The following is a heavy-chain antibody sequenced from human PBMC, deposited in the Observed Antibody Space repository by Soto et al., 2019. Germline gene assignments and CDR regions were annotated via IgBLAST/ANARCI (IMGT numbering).Heavy chain of an antibody. CDR1: GGSISSSSYY. CDR2: IYYSGST. V-gene: IGHV4-39*01. D-gene: IGHD4-17*01. Sequence: KTSETLSLTCTVSGGSISSSSYYWGWIRQPPGKGLEWIGSIYYSGSTYYNPSLKSRVTISVDTSKNQFSLKLSSVTAADTAVYYCARLETTVKNWFDPWGQGTLVTVSS. J-gene: IGHJ5*02. CDR3: ARLETTVKNWFDP.